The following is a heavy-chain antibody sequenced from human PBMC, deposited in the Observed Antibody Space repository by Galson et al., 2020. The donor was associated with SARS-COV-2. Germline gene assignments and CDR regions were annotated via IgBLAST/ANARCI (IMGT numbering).Heavy chain of an antibody. CDR3: ARDYEGDKVDD. D-gene: IGHD2-21*02. V-gene: IGHV1-2*02. J-gene: IGHJ4*02. CDR2: INPNSCGA. Sequence: ASVKVSCKASGYRFTDYYMHWVRQAPGQGLEWMGWINPNSCGAISAQTFQGRLTLTTDTSITTAYLQLSSLTSADTAVYYCARDYEGDKVDDWGQGTLVTVSS. CDR1: GYRFTDYY.